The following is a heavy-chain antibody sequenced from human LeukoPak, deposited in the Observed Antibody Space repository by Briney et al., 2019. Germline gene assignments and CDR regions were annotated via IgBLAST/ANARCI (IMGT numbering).Heavy chain of an antibody. V-gene: IGHV3-74*01. Sequence: GGSLRLSCAASGFTFSSYWMHWVRQAPGKGLVWVSRINSDGSSTSYADSVKGRFTISRDNAKNTLYLQMNSLRAEDTAVYYCAILMYDFWSGYYQEENDYWGQGTLFTVSS. CDR3: AILMYDFWSGYYQEENDY. CDR2: INSDGSST. J-gene: IGHJ4*02. D-gene: IGHD3-3*01. CDR1: GFTFSSYW.